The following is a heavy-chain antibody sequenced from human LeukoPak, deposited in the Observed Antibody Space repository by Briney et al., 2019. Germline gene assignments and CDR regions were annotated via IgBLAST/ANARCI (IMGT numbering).Heavy chain of an antibody. V-gene: IGHV4-30-4*08. Sequence: ASETLTLTCTVSGGSISSGDYYWSWIRQPPGKGLVSIGYIYYSGSTYYNPPLKSRVTISVDTSKNQFSLKLSSVTAADTAVYYCARVGIGTTVTPGPDYWGQGTLVTVSS. J-gene: IGHJ4*02. CDR1: GGSISSGDYY. D-gene: IGHD4-17*01. CDR2: IYYSGST. CDR3: ARVGIGTTVTPGPDY.